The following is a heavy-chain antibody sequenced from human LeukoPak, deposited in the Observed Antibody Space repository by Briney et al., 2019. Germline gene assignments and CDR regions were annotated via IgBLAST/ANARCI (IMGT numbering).Heavy chain of an antibody. V-gene: IGHV3-33*01. D-gene: IGHD3-16*01. J-gene: IGHJ6*03. Sequence: GGSLRLSCAASGFTFISYGMTWVRQAPGKGLEGVAVIWYDGSNKYYADSVKGRFTISRDNSKNTLYLQMNSLRAEDTAAYYCARDLRGNYYYYMDVWGKGTTVTVSS. CDR1: GFTFISYG. CDR2: IWYDGSNK. CDR3: ARDLRGNYYYYMDV.